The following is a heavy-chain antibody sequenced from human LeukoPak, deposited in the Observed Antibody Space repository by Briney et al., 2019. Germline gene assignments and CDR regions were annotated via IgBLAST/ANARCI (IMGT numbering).Heavy chain of an antibody. D-gene: IGHD5-12*01. J-gene: IGHJ4*02. V-gene: IGHV4-39*07. CDR2: IYYSGST. CDR3: ARDGRGYGWDFDY. Sequence: SETLSLTCTVSGGSISSSSYYWGWIRQPPGKGLEWIGSIYYSGSTYYNPSLKSRVTISVDTSKNQFSLRLSSVTAADTAVYYCARDGRGYGWDFDYWGQGTLVTVSS. CDR1: GGSISSSSYY.